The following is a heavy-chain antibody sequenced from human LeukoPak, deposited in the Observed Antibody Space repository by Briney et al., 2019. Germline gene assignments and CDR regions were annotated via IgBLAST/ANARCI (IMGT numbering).Heavy chain of an antibody. V-gene: IGHV4-59*08. D-gene: IGHD3-10*01. Sequence: SETLSLTCTVSRGSVTSYYWSWIRQPPGKGLEWIGNIFYSGSTYYSPSVKSRVTISVDTSKNQFSLKLSSVTAADTAVYYCARGEMTYYYGSGSHLPFDYWGQGTLVTVSS. CDR2: IFYSGST. CDR1: RGSVTSYY. CDR3: ARGEMTYYYGSGSHLPFDY. J-gene: IGHJ4*02.